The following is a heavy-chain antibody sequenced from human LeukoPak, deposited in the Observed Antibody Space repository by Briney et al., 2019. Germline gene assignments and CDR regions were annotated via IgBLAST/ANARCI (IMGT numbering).Heavy chain of an antibody. CDR3: ATTATSSGWYSFDY. V-gene: IGHV3-21*01. CDR2: ISSSSSYI. CDR1: GFTFSSYS. D-gene: IGHD6-19*01. Sequence: GGSLRLSCAASGFTFSSYSINWVRQAPGKGLEWVSSISSSSSYIYYADSVKGRFTISRDNAKNSLYLQMNSLRAEDTAVYYCATTATSSGWYSFDYWGQGTLVTVSS. J-gene: IGHJ4*02.